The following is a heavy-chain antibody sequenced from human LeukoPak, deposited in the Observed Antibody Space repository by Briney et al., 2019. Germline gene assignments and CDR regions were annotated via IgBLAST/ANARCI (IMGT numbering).Heavy chain of an antibody. CDR2: VNQYGSKT. CDR3: ARALVQCRGGNCYPNYFDF. Sequence: GGSLRLSCAASGFTFSSAWMSWVRQVPGRGLDWVANVNQYGSKTDYVDSVKGRFIISRDNAQKSLYLQMNSLRPEDTAVYYCARALVQCRGGNCYPNYFDFWGRGTLVTVSS. CDR1: GFTFSSAW. V-gene: IGHV3-7*01. J-gene: IGHJ4*02. D-gene: IGHD2-15*01.